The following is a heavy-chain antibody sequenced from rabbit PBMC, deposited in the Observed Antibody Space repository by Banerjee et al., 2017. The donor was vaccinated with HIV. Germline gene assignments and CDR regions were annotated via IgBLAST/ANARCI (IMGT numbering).Heavy chain of an antibody. V-gene: IGHV1S45*01. CDR2: IYTSSSST. CDR3: ARRSAYTFKL. D-gene: IGHD1-1*01. Sequence: QEQLKESGGGLVQPGGSLKLSCKASGFDLSTYYYMCWVRQAPGKGLEWIGCIYTSSSSTFYASWAKGRFTISKTSSTTVTLQMTSLTAADTATYFCARRSAYTFKLWGQGTLVTVS. J-gene: IGHJ4*01. CDR1: GFDLSTYYY.